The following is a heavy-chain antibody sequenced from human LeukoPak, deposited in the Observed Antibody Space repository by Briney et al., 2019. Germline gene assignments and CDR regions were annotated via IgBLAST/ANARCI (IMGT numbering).Heavy chain of an antibody. CDR3: AREFPMGAFDI. CDR2: MNPSSGNT. CDR1: GYTFTSYD. J-gene: IGHJ3*02. Sequence: GASVKVSCKASGYTFTSYDINWVRQATGQGLEWMGWMNPSSGNTGYAQEFQGRVTMTRNTSISTAYMELSSLRSEDTAVYYCAREFPMGAFDIWGQGTMVTVSS. D-gene: IGHD2-8*01. V-gene: IGHV1-8*01.